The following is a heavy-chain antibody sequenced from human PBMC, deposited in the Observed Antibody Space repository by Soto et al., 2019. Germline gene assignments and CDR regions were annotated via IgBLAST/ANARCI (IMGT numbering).Heavy chain of an antibody. CDR3: AIPGFYGAGSYYDY. V-gene: IGHV3-7*01. D-gene: IGHD3-10*01. Sequence: EVHLVESGGGLVQPGGSLRLSCASSGFTFSTYWMGWVRQAPGKGLEWVANIKEDGSEKYYVDSVKGRFTISRDNAKNSLYLQMNSLRAEDTAVYYCAIPGFYGAGSYYDYWGQGTLVTVSS. CDR2: IKEDGSEK. CDR1: GFTFSTYW. J-gene: IGHJ4*02.